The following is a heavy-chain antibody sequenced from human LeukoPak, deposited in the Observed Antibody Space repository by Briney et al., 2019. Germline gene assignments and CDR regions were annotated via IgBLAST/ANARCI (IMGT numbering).Heavy chain of an antibody. CDR2: ISSSSSYI. CDR3: ARGRWYYDSSGYYIH. Sequence: GGSLRLSCAASGFTFSSYSMNWVRQAPGKGLEWVSSISSSSSYIYYADSVKGRFTISRDNAKNSLYLQMNSLRAEDTAVYYCARGRWYYDSSGYYIHWGQGTLVTVSS. V-gene: IGHV3-21*01. D-gene: IGHD3-22*01. CDR1: GFTFSSYS. J-gene: IGHJ4*02.